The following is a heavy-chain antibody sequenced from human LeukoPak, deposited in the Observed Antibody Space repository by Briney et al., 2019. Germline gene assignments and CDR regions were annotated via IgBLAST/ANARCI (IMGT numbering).Heavy chain of an antibody. V-gene: IGHV6-1*01. J-gene: IGHJ3*02. CDR1: GDTVSNKNAA. CDR2: TYYRSKWYN. CDR3: AREGPDAFDI. Sequence: SQILSLTCAISGDTVSNKNAAWNWVRQSPSRGLEWLGRTYYRSKWYNDYAVSVKSRITINPDTSKNQLSLQLNSVTPEDTAVYYCAREGPDAFDIWGQGTMVTVSS.